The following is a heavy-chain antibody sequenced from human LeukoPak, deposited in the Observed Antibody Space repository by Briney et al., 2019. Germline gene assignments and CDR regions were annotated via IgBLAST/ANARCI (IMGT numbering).Heavy chain of an antibody. Sequence: GGSLRLSCAVSGIALSNYGMGWVRQAPGKGLEWVAGSSDSGGSTNYADSVKGRFTISRDNPKNTLYLQMNSLRAKDTAVYFCAKRGVVIRVILVGFHKEANYFDSWGQGALVTVSS. CDR2: SSDSGGST. J-gene: IGHJ4*02. CDR1: GIALSNYG. V-gene: IGHV3-23*01. CDR3: AKRGVVIRVILVGFHKEANYFDS. D-gene: IGHD3-10*01.